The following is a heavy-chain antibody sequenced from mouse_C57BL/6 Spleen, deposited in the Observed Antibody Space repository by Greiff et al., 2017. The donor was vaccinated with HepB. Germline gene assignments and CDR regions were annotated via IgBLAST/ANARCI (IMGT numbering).Heavy chain of an antibody. V-gene: IGHV1-50*01. CDR2: IDPSDSYT. CDR3: ARKTGTGAMDY. D-gene: IGHD4-1*01. Sequence: QVQLQQSGAELVKPGASVKLSCKASGYTFTSYWMQWVKQRPGQGLEWIGEIDPSDSYTNYNQKFKGKATLTVDTSSSTAYMQLSSLTSEDSAVYYCARKTGTGAMDYWGQGTSVTVSS. CDR1: GYTFTSYW. J-gene: IGHJ4*01.